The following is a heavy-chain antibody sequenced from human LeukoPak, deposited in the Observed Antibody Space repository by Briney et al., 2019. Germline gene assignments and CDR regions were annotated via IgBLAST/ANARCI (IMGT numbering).Heavy chain of an antibody. CDR1: GFTFSSHS. Sequence: GGSLRLSCAASGFTFSSHSMNWVRQAPGKGLEWVSSISSSSTYIYYADSLKGRFTISRDNAKNSLYLQMNSLRAEDTAVYYCARDRSGSGWDYGMDVWGQGTTVTVSS. V-gene: IGHV3-21*01. J-gene: IGHJ6*02. CDR3: ARDRSGSGWDYGMDV. D-gene: IGHD6-19*01. CDR2: ISSSSTYI.